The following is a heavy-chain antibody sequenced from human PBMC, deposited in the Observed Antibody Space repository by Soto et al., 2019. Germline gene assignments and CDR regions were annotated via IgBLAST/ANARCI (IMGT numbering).Heavy chain of an antibody. CDR2: IYYSGST. J-gene: IGHJ5*02. CDR3: ARETGEYCISTSCYNWFDP. Sequence: PSETLSLTCTVSGGSISSGGYYWSWVRQHPGKGLEWIGYIYYSGSTYYNPSLKSRVTISVDTSKNQFSLKLSSVTAADTAVYYCARETGEYCISTSCYNWFDPWGQGTLVTVSS. V-gene: IGHV4-31*03. CDR1: GGSISSGGYY. D-gene: IGHD2-2*01.